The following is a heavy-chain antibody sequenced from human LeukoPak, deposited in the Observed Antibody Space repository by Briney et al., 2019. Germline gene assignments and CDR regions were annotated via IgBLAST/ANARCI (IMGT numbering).Heavy chain of an antibody. Sequence: GGSLRLSCAASGFTFSSYAMSWVRQAPGKGLEWVSAISGSGGSIYYADSVKGRFTISRDNSKNTLYLQMNSLRAEDTAVYYCAKGIDFWSGSDYWGQGTLVTVSS. CDR1: GFTFSSYA. D-gene: IGHD3-3*01. V-gene: IGHV3-23*01. J-gene: IGHJ4*02. CDR2: ISGSGGSI. CDR3: AKGIDFWSGSDY.